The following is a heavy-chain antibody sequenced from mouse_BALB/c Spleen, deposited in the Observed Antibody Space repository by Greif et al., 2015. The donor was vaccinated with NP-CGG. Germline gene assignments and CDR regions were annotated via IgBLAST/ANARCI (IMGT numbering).Heavy chain of an antibody. D-gene: IGHD2-3*01. CDR2: IWAGGST. J-gene: IGHJ4*01. CDR3: ARADGYYSMDY. Sequence: VHLVESGPGLVAPSQSLSITCTVSGFSLTSYGVHWVRQPPGKGLEWLGVIWAGGSTNYNSALMSRLSISKDNSKSQVFLKMNRLQTDDTAMYYCARADGYYSMDYWGQGTSVTVSS. CDR1: GFSLTSYG. V-gene: IGHV2-9*02.